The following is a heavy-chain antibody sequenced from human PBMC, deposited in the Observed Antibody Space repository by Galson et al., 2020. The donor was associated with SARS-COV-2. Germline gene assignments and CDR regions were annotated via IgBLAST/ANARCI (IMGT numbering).Heavy chain of an antibody. J-gene: IGHJ4*02. Sequence: TGGSLRLSCAASGFTFNSYSMNWVRQAPGKGLQWVSSISSSNPYIYYADSVKGRFTISRDNAKNTLYLQMNSLRAEDTAVYYCARDLTTMVRGVIDCWGQGTLVSVSS. V-gene: IGHV3-21*06. CDR1: GFTFNSYS. CDR3: ARDLTTMVRGVIDC. D-gene: IGHD3-10*01. CDR2: ISSSNPYI.